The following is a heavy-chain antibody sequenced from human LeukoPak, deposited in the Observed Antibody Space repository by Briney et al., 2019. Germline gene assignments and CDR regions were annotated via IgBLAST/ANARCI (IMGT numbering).Heavy chain of an antibody. CDR3: AGGRSGSYPDY. J-gene: IGHJ4*02. CDR2: ISSGRGNT. Sequence: PGGSLRLSCAASGFTLSSYAVSWVRQAPGKGLEWVSAISSGRGNTYYADSVKGRFTIFRDNSKNTLYLQMNSLRAEDTAVYYCAGGRSGSYPDYWGQGTLVTVSS. V-gene: IGHV3-23*01. D-gene: IGHD3-10*01. CDR1: GFTLSSYA.